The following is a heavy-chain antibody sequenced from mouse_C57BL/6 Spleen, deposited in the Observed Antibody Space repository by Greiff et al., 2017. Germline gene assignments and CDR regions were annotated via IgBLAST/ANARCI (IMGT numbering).Heavy chain of an antibody. V-gene: IGHV1-15*01. CDR2: IDPETGGT. D-gene: IGHD4-1*01. Sequence: VKLMESGAELVRPGASVTLSCKASGYTFTDYEMHWVKQTPVHGLEWIGAIDPETGGTAYNQKFKGKAILTADKSSSTAYMELRSLTSEDSAVYYCTRYWDGGYFDYWGQGTTLTVSS. CDR1: GYTFTDYE. CDR3: TRYWDGGYFDY. J-gene: IGHJ2*01.